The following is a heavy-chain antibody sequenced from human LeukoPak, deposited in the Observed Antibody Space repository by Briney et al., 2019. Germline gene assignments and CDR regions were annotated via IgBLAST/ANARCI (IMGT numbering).Heavy chain of an antibody. CDR2: IIPILGIA. Sequence: GSSVKVSCKASGGTFSSYAISWVRQAPGQGLEWMGRIIPILGIANYAQKFQGRVTITADESTSTAYMELSSLRSEDTAVYYCANLVPTAAGPHDAFDIWGQGTMVTVSS. J-gene: IGHJ3*02. D-gene: IGHD6-13*01. CDR3: ANLVPTAAGPHDAFDI. V-gene: IGHV1-69*04. CDR1: GGTFSSYA.